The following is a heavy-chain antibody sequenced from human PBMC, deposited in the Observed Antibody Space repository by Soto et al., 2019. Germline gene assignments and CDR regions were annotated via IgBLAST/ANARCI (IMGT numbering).Heavy chain of an antibody. Sequence: XETLSLPCTVSATSLNSGPNDWNWVRQPPGKALEWIGYIYGSGNTKYNPSLRSRVTISQDTSKNQVSLKMNSVTATDTAMYYCAGDWGPYWFDSWGQGILVTVSS. V-gene: IGHV4-61*01. CDR2: IYGSGNT. D-gene: IGHD7-27*01. J-gene: IGHJ5*01. CDR3: AGDWGPYWFDS. CDR1: ATSLNSGPND.